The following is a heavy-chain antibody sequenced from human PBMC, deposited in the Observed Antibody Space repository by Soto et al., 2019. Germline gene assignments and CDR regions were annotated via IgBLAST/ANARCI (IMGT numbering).Heavy chain of an antibody. Sequence: QVQLVQSGPEVKKPGASVKVSCKASNYTFTRYGLSWVRQAPGQGLEWMGWISNYNGNTNYARRLQGRVTMTTDTSTTTAYVELRGLRSDDTAVYYCAREGLLRGGAFDIWGQGTVVTVSS. CDR2: ISNYNGNT. J-gene: IGHJ3*02. CDR3: AREGLLRGGAFDI. V-gene: IGHV1-18*04. D-gene: IGHD3-10*01. CDR1: NYTFTRYG.